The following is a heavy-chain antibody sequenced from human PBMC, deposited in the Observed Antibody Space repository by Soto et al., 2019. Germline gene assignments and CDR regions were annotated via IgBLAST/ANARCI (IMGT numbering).Heavy chain of an antibody. V-gene: IGHV3-23*01. Sequence: GGSLRLSCAASGFTFSSYAMSWVRQAPGKGLEWVSAISGSGGSTYYADSVKGRFTISRDNSKNTLYLQIDSLRAEDTAVYYCAKDWAYDYYGSGSPFDYWGQGTLVTVSS. CDR1: GFTFSSYA. CDR3: AKDWAYDYYGSGSPFDY. CDR2: ISGSGGST. D-gene: IGHD3-10*01. J-gene: IGHJ4*02.